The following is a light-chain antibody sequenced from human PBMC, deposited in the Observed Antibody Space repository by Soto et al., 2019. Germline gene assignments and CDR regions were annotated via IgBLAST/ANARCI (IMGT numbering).Light chain of an antibody. CDR3: QQYNNWPPVT. V-gene: IGKV1-5*01. Sequence: VPLTQSPSTLSASVGDSVTITCRASQTISSWLAWYQQKPGKAPKLLIYDASSLESGVPPRFSGSGSGTEFTLTIGSLQSEDFAVYYCQQYNNWPPVTFGQGTKVDIK. CDR1: QTISSW. J-gene: IGKJ1*01. CDR2: DAS.